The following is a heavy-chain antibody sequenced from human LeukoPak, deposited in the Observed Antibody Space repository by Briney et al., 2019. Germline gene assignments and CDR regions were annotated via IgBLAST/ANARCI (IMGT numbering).Heavy chain of an antibody. CDR3: ATALRTPDNYYDSSGCDY. Sequence: SVKVSCKASGGTFSSYAISWVRQAPGQGLEWMGGIIPIFGTANYAQKFQGRVTITADESTSTAYMELSSLRSEDTAVYYCATALRTPDNYYDSSGCDYWGQGTLVTVSS. V-gene: IGHV1-69*13. D-gene: IGHD3-22*01. CDR1: GGTFSSYA. J-gene: IGHJ4*02. CDR2: IIPIFGTA.